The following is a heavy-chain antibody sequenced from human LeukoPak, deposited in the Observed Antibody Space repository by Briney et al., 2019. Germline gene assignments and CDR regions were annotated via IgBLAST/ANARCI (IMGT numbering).Heavy chain of an antibody. CDR3: ARDLRSGWYYFDF. Sequence: GGSLRLSCAASGFTFSYYWMHWVRHAPGKGLVWVSRINHDATSTSYADSVKGRFTISRDNAKNTLYLQMTSLRDQDTALYYCARDLRSGWYYFDFWGQGTLVTVSS. D-gene: IGHD6-19*01. J-gene: IGHJ4*02. V-gene: IGHV3-74*01. CDR2: INHDATST. CDR1: GFTFSYYW.